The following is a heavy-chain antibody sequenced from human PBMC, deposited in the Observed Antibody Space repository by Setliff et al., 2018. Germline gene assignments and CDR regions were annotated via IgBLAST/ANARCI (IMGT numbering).Heavy chain of an antibody. J-gene: IGHJ4*02. CDR1: GGSINSYY. D-gene: IGHD5-18*01. CDR2: IYYNGNS. CDR3: ARHRGYSYGRIDY. V-gene: IGHV4-59*04. Sequence: SETLSLTCIVSGGSINSYYWNWIRQPPGKGLEWIGYIYYNGNSYYNPSLKSRVTISVDTSKNQFSLKLSSVTAADTAVYYCARHRGYSYGRIDYWGQGTLVTVSS.